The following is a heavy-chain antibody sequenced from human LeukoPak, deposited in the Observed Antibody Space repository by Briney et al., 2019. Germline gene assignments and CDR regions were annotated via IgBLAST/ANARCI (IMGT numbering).Heavy chain of an antibody. D-gene: IGHD6-6*01. V-gene: IGHV1-18*01. CDR1: GYTFASYG. CDR3: ARDSGPAAPLSWFDP. Sequence: ASVNVSCKATGYTFASYGISWVRQAPGQGLEWMGWISSNSDNTNYAQKVQGRVTMTTDTSTSTAYMELSSLRSEDTAVYYCARDSGPAAPLSWFDPWGQGTLVTVSS. J-gene: IGHJ5*02. CDR2: ISSNSDNT.